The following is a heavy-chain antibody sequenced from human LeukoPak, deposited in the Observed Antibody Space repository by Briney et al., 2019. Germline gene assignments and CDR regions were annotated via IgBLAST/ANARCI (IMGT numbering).Heavy chain of an antibody. CDR2: IKTDGSEK. J-gene: IGHJ4*02. Sequence: PGGSLRLSCAASGFIYSDYWMSWVRQAPGKGLEWVANIKTDGSEKYYVDSVKGRFTISRDNAKNSLYLQMSSLRAEDTAVYYCAKGAVAGNQKPGGYWGQGTLVTVSS. CDR1: GFIYSDYW. CDR3: AKGAVAGNQKPGGY. D-gene: IGHD6-19*01. V-gene: IGHV3-7*01.